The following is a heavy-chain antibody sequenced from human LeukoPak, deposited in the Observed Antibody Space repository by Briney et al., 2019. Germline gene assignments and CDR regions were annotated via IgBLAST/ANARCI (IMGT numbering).Heavy chain of an antibody. J-gene: IGHJ3*02. CDR2: ISCSGSTI. CDR1: GFTFSDYY. Sequence: KPGGSLRLSCAASGFTFSDYYMSWIRQAPGKGLEWVSYISCSGSTIYYADSVKGRFTISRDNAKNSLYLQMSSLRAEDTAVYYCARVGSWENAFDIWGQGTMVTVSS. V-gene: IGHV3-11*01. CDR3: ARVGSWENAFDI. D-gene: IGHD2-2*03.